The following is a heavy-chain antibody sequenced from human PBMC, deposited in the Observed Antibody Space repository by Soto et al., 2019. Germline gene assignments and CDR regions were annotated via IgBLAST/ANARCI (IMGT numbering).Heavy chain of an antibody. D-gene: IGHD2-8*01. CDR3: AKGGAKWYFDY. CDR1: GFSFSSFP. CDR2: IMGSGGRT. V-gene: IGHV3-23*01. J-gene: IGHJ4*02. Sequence: EVQLLESGGGLVQPGGSLRLSCAASGFSFSSFPMSWVRQAPGKGLESVSVIMGSGGRTYYADSVQGRFTISRDDSKRPGFLQMTRLKADDTGKYFWAKGGAKWYFDYRGQGTLVTVTS.